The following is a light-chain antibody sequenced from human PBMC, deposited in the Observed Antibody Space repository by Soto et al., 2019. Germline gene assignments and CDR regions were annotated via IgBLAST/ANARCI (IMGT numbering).Light chain of an antibody. J-gene: IGLJ2*01. CDR1: SSNIGSNY. V-gene: IGLV1-47*01. CDR3: STWDDSLSGVI. CDR2: KNN. Sequence: QSVLTQPPSASATPGQTVTISCSGSSSNIGSNYVYWYQQLPGTAPKLLICKNNQRPSGVPDRFSGSKSGTSASLAISGLRSEDEADYYCSTWDDSLSGVIFGGGTKLNVL.